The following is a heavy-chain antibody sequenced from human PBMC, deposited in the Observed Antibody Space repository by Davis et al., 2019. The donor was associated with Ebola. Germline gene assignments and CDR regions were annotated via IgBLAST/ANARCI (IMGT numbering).Heavy chain of an antibody. D-gene: IGHD1/OR15-1a*01. CDR2: INPSNGNT. CDR1: GYTFTIYY. Sequence: ASVKVSCKASGYTFTIYYIHWVRQAPGQGLEWMGLINPSNGNTNCAQNFQDRVTMTSDTSTSTVYMELSRLRSDDTAVYYCARENWNNGVYYFDYWGQGTLVTVSS. CDR3: ARENWNNGVYYFDY. J-gene: IGHJ4*02. V-gene: IGHV1-46*01.